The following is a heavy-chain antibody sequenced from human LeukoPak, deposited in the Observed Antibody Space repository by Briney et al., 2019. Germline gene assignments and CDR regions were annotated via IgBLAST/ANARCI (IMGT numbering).Heavy chain of an antibody. V-gene: IGHV1-2*02. D-gene: IGHD1-26*01. J-gene: IGHJ4*02. CDR3: ASHRSSGRKACDEY. Sequence: ASVKVSCKASGYTFTGYYMHWVRQAPGQGLEWMGWINPNSGGTNYAQKFQGRVTMARDTSISTAYMELSRLRSDDTAVYYCASHRSSGRKACDEYWGQGTLVTVSS. CDR1: GYTFTGYY. CDR2: INPNSGGT.